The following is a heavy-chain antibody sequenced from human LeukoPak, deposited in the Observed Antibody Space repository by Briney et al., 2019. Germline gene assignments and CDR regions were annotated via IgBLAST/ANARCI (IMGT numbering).Heavy chain of an antibody. Sequence: PSETLSLTCAVYGGSFSGYYWSWIRQPPGKGLEWIGEINHSGSTNYNPSLKSRVTISVDTSKNQFSLKLSSVTAADTAVYYCARCVCSSTSCYWGHSSNPIDYYYYMDVWGKGTTVTISS. CDR2: INHSGST. J-gene: IGHJ6*03. CDR1: GGSFSGYY. D-gene: IGHD2-2*01. CDR3: ARCVCSSTSCYWGHSSNPIDYYYYMDV. V-gene: IGHV4-34*01.